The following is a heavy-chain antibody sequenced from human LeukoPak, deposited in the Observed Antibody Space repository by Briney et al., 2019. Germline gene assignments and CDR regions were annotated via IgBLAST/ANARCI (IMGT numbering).Heavy chain of an antibody. V-gene: IGHV4-59*01. CDR3: ARGRSNYYGMDV. CDR1: DGSINSYY. CDR2: IYYNGNT. Sequence: NPSETLSLTCSVSDGSINSYYWNWIRRPPGKGLEWIGYIYYNGNTNYSPSLKSRVTMSVDTSKNLFSLKVSSVTAADTAVYYCARGRSNYYGMDVWGQGTTVTDSS. D-gene: IGHD1-26*01. J-gene: IGHJ6*02.